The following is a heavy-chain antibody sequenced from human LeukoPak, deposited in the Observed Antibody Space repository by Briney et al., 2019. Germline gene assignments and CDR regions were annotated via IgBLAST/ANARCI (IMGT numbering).Heavy chain of an antibody. Sequence: PSETLSLTCAVYGGSFSGYYWSWMRQPPGKGLEWIGEINHSGSTNYNPSLKSRVTISVDTSKNQFSLKLSSVTAADTAVYYCVSGRATYDFWSGQKIDYWGQGTLVTVSS. D-gene: IGHD3-3*01. CDR2: INHSGST. CDR3: VSGRATYDFWSGQKIDY. J-gene: IGHJ4*02. CDR1: GGSFSGYY. V-gene: IGHV4-34*01.